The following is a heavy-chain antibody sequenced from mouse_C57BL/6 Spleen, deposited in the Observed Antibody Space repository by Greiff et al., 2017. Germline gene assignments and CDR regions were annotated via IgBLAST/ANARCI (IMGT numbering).Heavy chain of an antibody. J-gene: IGHJ4*01. CDR1: GYAFTNYL. Sequence: QVQLQQSGAELVRPGTSVKVSCKASGYAFTNYLIEWVKQRPGQGLEWIGVINPGSGGTNYNEKFKGKATLTADKSSSTAYMQLSSLTSEDSAVYFCARRGTTVGYAMDYWGQGTSVTVSS. CDR2: INPGSGGT. CDR3: ARRGTTVGYAMDY. V-gene: IGHV1-54*01. D-gene: IGHD1-1*01.